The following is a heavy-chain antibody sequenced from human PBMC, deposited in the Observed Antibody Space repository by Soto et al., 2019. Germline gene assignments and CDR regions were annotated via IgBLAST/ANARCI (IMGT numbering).Heavy chain of an antibody. CDR2: VLYDGSIE. V-gene: IGHV3-30*04. Sequence: LRLSGAGSGVTFSSYAMQWVRLAAGKGMERVAGVLYDGSIENYEDSVRGRFTISTSNSNNTVFLQMYSLRVKHTPVYSCAKDLYYYDFTLDDSWGQGTLVTVSS. CDR1: GVTFSSYA. CDR3: AKDLYYYDFTLDDS. J-gene: IGHJ5*02. D-gene: IGHD3-16*01.